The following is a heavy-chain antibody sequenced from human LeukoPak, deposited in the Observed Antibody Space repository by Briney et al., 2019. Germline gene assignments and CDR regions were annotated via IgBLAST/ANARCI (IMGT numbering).Heavy chain of an antibody. CDR1: GYTFTSYY. J-gene: IGHJ4*02. CDR3: ARLSGIRGLDY. V-gene: IGHV1-46*01. D-gene: IGHD1-26*01. Sequence: ASVKVSCKASGYTFTSYYMHWVRQAPGQGLEWMGIINPSGGSTSYAQKFQGRVTMTRDMSTSTVYMELSSLRSEDTAVYYCARLSGIRGLDYWGQGTLVTVSS. CDR2: INPSGGST.